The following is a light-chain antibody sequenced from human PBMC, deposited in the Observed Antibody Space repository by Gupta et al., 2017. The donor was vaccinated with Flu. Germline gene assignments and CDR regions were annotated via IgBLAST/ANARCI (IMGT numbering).Light chain of an antibody. CDR2: VNN. CDR1: SSNIGSNT. V-gene: IGLV1-44*01. Sequence: QSVLTPPPSASWTPGQRVTLSCSGSSSNIGSNTVNWYQQLPGTAPKLLIYVNNKRRTGAPDRFSGSKYGTAAAVATTGLQSEDEADYYWAAWDDNRNVVVFGGGTKLTVL. CDR3: AAWDDNRNVVV. J-gene: IGLJ2*01.